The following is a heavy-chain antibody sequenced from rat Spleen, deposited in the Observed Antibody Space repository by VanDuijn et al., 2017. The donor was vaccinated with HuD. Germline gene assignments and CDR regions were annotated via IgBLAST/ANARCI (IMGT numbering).Heavy chain of an antibody. D-gene: IGHD1-5*01. CDR1: GFSFSYYG. CDR2: INSGGGNT. Sequence: EVQLVESGGGLVQPGRSLKLSCAASGFSFSYYGMAWVRQTPTKGLEWVASINSGGGNTYYRDSVKGRFTISRDNAKNTQYLQMDSLRSEDTATYYCARHTNIGTTTWDYFDYWGQGVMVTVSS. V-gene: IGHV5S14*01. CDR3: ARHTNIGTTTWDYFDY. J-gene: IGHJ2*01.